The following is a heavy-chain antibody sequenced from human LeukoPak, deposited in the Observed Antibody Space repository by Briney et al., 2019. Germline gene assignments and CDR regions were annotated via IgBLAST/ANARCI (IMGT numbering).Heavy chain of an antibody. J-gene: IGHJ4*02. CDR2: ISYDGSNK. V-gene: IGHV3-30*18. CDR3: AKDRELGVDS. CDR1: GFTFSSYC. D-gene: IGHD1-7*01. Sequence: PGGSLRLSCAASGFTFSSYCMHWVRQAPGKGREWVAVISYDGSNKYYGDSVKGRFTISRDNSKNTLYLQMNSLRAEDTAVYYCAKDRELGVDSWGQGTLVTVSS.